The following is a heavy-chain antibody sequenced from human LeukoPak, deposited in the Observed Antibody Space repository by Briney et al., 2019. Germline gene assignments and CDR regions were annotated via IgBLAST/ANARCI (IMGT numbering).Heavy chain of an antibody. J-gene: IGHJ4*02. CDR1: GGSFSGYY. Sequence: SETLSLTCAVYGGSFSGYYWTWIRQPPGKGLEWIGEINHSGNTNYNPSLKSRLTISVDTSKNQFSLKLSSMTAADTAVYYCARGRRWWGQGALVTVSS. D-gene: IGHD5-24*01. V-gene: IGHV4-34*01. CDR2: INHSGNT. CDR3: ARGRRW.